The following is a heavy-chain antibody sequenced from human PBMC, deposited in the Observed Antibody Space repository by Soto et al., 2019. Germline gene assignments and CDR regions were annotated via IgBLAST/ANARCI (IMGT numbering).Heavy chain of an antibody. CDR2: MYYSGST. Sequence: QVQLQESGPGLLKPSQTLFLTCTVSGGSISSGGYYWSWIRQHPGKGLEWIGYMYYSGSTYYNPSLKSRVTVSVDTSKNQCSLKLSSVTAADTAVYFCARDWGRDGCFDYWGQGTLVTVSS. D-gene: IGHD3-16*01. J-gene: IGHJ4*02. V-gene: IGHV4-31*03. CDR3: ARDWGRDGCFDY. CDR1: GGSISSGGYY.